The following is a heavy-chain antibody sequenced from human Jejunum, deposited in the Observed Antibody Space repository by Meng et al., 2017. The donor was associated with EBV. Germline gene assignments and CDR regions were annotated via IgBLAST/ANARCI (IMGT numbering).Heavy chain of an antibody. D-gene: IGHD3-22*01. CDR3: AGNGYYALEY. J-gene: IGHJ4*02. CDR1: GGSISDNDW. CDR2: IYHGGGT. V-gene: IGHV4-4*02. Sequence: GQSLEKLSGTLSSTWVVSGGSISDNDWWSWVRQPPGKGLEWLGEIYHGGGTNYNPSLESRVTISVDKSKNQFSLKLNSVTVADTAVYYCAGNGYYALEYWGPGTLVTVSS.